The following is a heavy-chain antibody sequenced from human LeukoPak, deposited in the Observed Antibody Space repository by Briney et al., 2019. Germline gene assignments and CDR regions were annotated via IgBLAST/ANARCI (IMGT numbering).Heavy chain of an antibody. CDR2: IYYSGST. CDR3: ARSAYSSGWHFDY. V-gene: IGHV4-59*11. CDR1: GGSISCHY. Sequence: PSETLSLTCTVSGGSISCHYWSWIRQPPGKGLEWIGYIYYSGSTNYNPSLKSRVTISVDTSKNQFSLKLSSVTAADTAVYYCARSAYSSGWHFDYWGQGTLVTVSS. D-gene: IGHD6-19*01. J-gene: IGHJ4*02.